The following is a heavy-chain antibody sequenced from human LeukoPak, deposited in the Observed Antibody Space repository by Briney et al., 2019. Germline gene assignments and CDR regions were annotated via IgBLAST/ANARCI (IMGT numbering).Heavy chain of an antibody. V-gene: IGHV3-30-3*01. J-gene: IGHJ1*01. CDR1: GFTFSSYA. CDR2: ISYDGSNK. D-gene: IGHD3-22*01. CDR3: ARDHGHSSGYYSSSPQYFQH. Sequence: GGSLRLSCAASGFTFSSYAMHWVRQAPGKGLEWVAVISYDGSNKYYADSVKGRFTISRDNSKYALYLQMNSLRAEDTAVYYCARDHGHSSGYYSSSPQYFQHWGQGTLVTVSS.